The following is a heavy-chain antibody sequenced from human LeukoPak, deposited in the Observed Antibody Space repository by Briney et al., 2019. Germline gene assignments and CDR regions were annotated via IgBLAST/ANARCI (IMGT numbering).Heavy chain of an antibody. CDR2: IWYDGSNK. CDR1: GFTFTSHG. Sequence: PGESLRLSCVVSGFTFTSHGMHWVRQAPGKGLEWVAFIWYDGSNKYYADSVKGRFTISRDNSKNTLYLQMNSLRAEDTAVYYCAKDRISGLRALDVWGKGTTVTISS. D-gene: IGHD1-14*01. V-gene: IGHV3-30*02. J-gene: IGHJ6*04. CDR3: AKDRISGLRALDV.